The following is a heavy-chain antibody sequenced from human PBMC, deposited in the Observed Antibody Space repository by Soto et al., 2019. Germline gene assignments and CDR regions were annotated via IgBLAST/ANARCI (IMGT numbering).Heavy chain of an antibody. J-gene: IGHJ4*02. CDR1: GFTFSSYS. D-gene: IGHD3-10*01. V-gene: IGHV3-21*01. CDR3: ARDLSLYGFEFGGYYFDY. Sequence: EVQLVESGGGLVKPGGSLRLSCAASGFTFSSYSMNWVRQAPGKGLEWVSSISSSSSYIYYADSVKGRFTISRDNAKNSLYLQMNSLRAEDTAVYYCARDLSLYGFEFGGYYFDYWGQGTLVTVSS. CDR2: ISSSSSYI.